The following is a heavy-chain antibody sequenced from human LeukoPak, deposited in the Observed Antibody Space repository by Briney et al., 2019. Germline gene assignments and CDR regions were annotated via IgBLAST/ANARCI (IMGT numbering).Heavy chain of an antibody. CDR1: GFTVSSNY. CDR2: IYSGGST. J-gene: IGHJ4*02. D-gene: IGHD3-22*01. V-gene: IGHV3-53*01. Sequence: GGPLRLSCAASGFTVSSNYMSWVRQAPGKGLEWVSVIYSGGSTYYADSVKGRFTISRDNSKNTLYLQMNSLRAEDTAVYYCARDYYDSSGYYVYWGQGTLVTVSS. CDR3: ARDYYDSSGYYVY.